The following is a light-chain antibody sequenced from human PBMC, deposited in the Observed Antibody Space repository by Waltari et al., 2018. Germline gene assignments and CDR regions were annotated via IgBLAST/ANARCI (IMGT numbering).Light chain of an antibody. Sequence: DIQMTQSPSTLSASIGDRVTITCRASQSISTWLAWYQQRPGKAPHLLIYKASALESGVPSRFSGSGSATDFSLPISSLQPDDFATYYCQKYNSFPWTFGQGTKVEIK. CDR2: KAS. V-gene: IGKV1-5*03. J-gene: IGKJ1*01. CDR1: QSISTW. CDR3: QKYNSFPWT.